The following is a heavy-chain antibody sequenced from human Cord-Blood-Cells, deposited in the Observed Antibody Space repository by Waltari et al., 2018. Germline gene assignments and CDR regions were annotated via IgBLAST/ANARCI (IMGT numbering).Heavy chain of an antibody. V-gene: IGHV1-69*02. CDR2: IIPILGIA. Sequence: QVQLVQSGAEVKKPGSSVKVSCKASGGTFSSYTISWVRQAPGQGLEWMGSIIPILGIANYAQKFQGRVTITADKSTSTAYMELSSLRSEDTAVYYCARSGGGVAGAFDIWGQGTMVTVSS. CDR1: GGTFSSYT. J-gene: IGHJ3*02. CDR3: ARSGGGVAGAFDI. D-gene: IGHD6-19*01.